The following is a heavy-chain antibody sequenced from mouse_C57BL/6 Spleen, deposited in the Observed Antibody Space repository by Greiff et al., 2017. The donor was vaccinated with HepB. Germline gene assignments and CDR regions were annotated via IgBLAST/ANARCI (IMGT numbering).Heavy chain of an antibody. J-gene: IGHJ2*01. D-gene: IGHD1-1*01. CDR2: ISYDGSN. Sequence: DVQLQESGPGLVKPSQSLSLTCSVTGYSITSGYYWNWIRQFPGNKLEWMGYISYDGSNNYNPSLKNRISITRDTSKNQFFLKLNSVTTEDTATYYCARDTTVVAPYFDYWGQGTTLTVSS. V-gene: IGHV3-6*01. CDR1: GYSITSGYY. CDR3: ARDTTVVAPYFDY.